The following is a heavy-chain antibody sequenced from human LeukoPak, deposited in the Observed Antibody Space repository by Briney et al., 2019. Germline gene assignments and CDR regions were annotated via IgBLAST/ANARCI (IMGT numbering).Heavy chain of an antibody. CDR2: ISSSSSTI. J-gene: IGHJ6*02. CDR3: ARSDCSGGSCYRGLYYYYYGMDV. V-gene: IGHV3-48*04. D-gene: IGHD2-15*01. Sequence: GGSLRLSCAAFGFTFSSYSMNWVRQAPGKGLEWVSYISSSSSTIYYADSVKGRFTISRDNAKNSLYLQMNSLRAEDTAVYYCARSDCSGGSCYRGLYYYYYGMDVWGQGTTVTVSS. CDR1: GFTFSSYS.